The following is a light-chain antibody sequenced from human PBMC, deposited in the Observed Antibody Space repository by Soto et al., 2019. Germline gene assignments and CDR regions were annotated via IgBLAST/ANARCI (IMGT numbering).Light chain of an antibody. Sequence: QSALTQPASVSGSPGQSITISCTGTSSDVGGYNFVSWYQQHPGKAPKLMIYEVSNRPSGVSNRFSGSKSGNTASLTISGLQAEDEGDYYCSSYTSSHTLVFGTGTKVTVL. V-gene: IGLV2-14*01. CDR2: EVS. CDR3: SSYTSSHTLV. J-gene: IGLJ1*01. CDR1: SSDVGGYNF.